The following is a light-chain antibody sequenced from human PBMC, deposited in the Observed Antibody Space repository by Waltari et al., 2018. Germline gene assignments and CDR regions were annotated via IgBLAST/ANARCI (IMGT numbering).Light chain of an antibody. J-gene: IGKJ1*01. V-gene: IGKV1-5*03. Sequence: IQLAQSPSTVSASVGDRVTSTCRPSQHVHSCLDWYQQKPGQAPKTLIYKASNLHSRAASMFSGSGFGTEFALTISHLQTNDFATDYGPKYNLPWTFSQATRV. CDR2: KAS. CDR3: PKYNLPWT. CDR1: QHVHSC.